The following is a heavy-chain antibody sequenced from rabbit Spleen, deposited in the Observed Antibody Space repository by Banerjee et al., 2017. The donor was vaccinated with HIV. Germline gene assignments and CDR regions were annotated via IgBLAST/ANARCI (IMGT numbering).Heavy chain of an antibody. J-gene: IGHJ2*01. CDR3: ARDRGSGWGDAIDP. D-gene: IGHD4-1*01. Sequence: QSLEESGGDLVKPEGSLTLTCTASGFSFSSSYWMNWVRQAPGKGLEWIGYIDPIFGTTSYASWVNGRFTISSDNAQNTVDLQMNSLTAADTATYFCARDRGSGWGDAIDPWGPGTLVTVS. CDR2: IDPIFGTT. V-gene: IGHV1S40*01. CDR1: GFSFSSSYW.